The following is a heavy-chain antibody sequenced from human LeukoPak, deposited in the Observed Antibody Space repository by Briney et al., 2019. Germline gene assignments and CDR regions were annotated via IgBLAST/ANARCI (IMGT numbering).Heavy chain of an antibody. D-gene: IGHD3-3*01. CDR1: GFTFNSYT. J-gene: IGHJ5*02. V-gene: IGHV3-30-3*01. CDR3: ARGATNNFWSGYGWFDP. CDR2: MSHDGSNI. Sequence: GGSLRLSCAASGFTFNSYTLHWVRQAPGKGPEWVALMSHDGSNIFYAKSVKGRFTISRDNSKNPLYLQMNNLRAEDTAVYSCARGATNNFWSGYGWFDPWGQGTLVTVSS.